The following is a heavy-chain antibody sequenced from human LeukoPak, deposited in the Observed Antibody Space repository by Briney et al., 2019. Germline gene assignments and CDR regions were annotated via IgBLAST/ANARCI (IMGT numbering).Heavy chain of an antibody. CDR1: GGSISSSGYY. V-gene: IGHV4-39*01. CDR2: IYYSGST. D-gene: IGHD5-12*01. J-gene: IGHJ4*02. Sequence: SGESLCLTCTVSGGSISSSGYYGGRLRQHQGKGLEWIGSIYYSGSTYYNPSLKSRVTISVDTSKNQFSLKLSSVTAADTDVHYRARQERFIVATTGELGYWGQGTLVTVSS. CDR3: ARQERFIVATTGELGY.